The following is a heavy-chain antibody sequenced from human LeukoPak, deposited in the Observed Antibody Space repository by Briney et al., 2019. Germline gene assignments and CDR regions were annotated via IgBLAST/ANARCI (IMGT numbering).Heavy chain of an antibody. CDR1: GGSISSYY. CDR2: IYTSGST. D-gene: IGHD2-2*01. V-gene: IGHV4-4*07. Sequence: SETLSLTCTVSGGSISSYYWSWIRQPAGKGLEWIGRIYTSGSTNYNPSLKSRVTISVDTSKNQFSLKLSSVTAADTAVYCCARSGYCSSTSCYSAFDIWGQGTMVTVSS. J-gene: IGHJ3*02. CDR3: ARSGYCSSTSCYSAFDI.